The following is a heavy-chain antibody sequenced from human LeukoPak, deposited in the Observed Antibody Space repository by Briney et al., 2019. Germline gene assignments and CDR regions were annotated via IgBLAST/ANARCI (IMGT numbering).Heavy chain of an antibody. J-gene: IGHJ3*02. Sequence: GGSLRLSCAASGFTFSNYGIHWVRQAPGKGLEWVAFIRYDGSDEYYAESVKGRFTISRDNSKNTLHLQMNSLRDEDRAVYYCASPSAYFYDGCPDIWGQGTMVTVSS. D-gene: IGHD3-22*01. CDR1: GFTFSNYG. CDR2: IRYDGSDE. CDR3: ASPSAYFYDGCPDI. V-gene: IGHV3-30*02.